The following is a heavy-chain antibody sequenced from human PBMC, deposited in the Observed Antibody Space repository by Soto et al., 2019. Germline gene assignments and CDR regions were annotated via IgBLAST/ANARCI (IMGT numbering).Heavy chain of an antibody. Sequence: SETLSLTCTVSGGSISSYYWSWIRQPPGKGLEWIGYIYYSGSTNYNPSLKSRVTISVDTSKNQFSLKLSSVTAADTAVYYCARDRLSNCSGGSCLMGFDYWGQGTLVTVSS. CDR1: GGSISSYY. D-gene: IGHD2-15*01. CDR3: ARDRLSNCSGGSCLMGFDY. J-gene: IGHJ4*02. V-gene: IGHV4-59*01. CDR2: IYYSGST.